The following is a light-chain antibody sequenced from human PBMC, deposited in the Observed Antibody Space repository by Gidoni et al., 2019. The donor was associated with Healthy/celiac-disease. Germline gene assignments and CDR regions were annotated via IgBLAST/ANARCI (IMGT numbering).Light chain of an antibody. Sequence: SSELTQDPAVSVALGQTVRITCQGDSLRSYYASWYQQKQGPAPVFVIYGKNNRPSGIPDRFSASSSGNTASLTITGAQAEDEADYYCNSRDSSGNHVGFGGGTKLTVL. CDR2: GKN. CDR3: NSRDSSGNHVG. CDR1: SLRSYY. V-gene: IGLV3-19*01. J-gene: IGLJ2*01.